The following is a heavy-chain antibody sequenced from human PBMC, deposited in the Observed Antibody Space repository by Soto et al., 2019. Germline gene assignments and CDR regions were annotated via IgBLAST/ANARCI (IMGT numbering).Heavy chain of an antibody. CDR2: ISYDGSNK. CDR3: AKEGHSKGMDV. Sequence: PGGSLRLSCAASGFTFSSYGMHWVRQAPGKGLEWVAVISYDGSNKYYADSVKGRFTISRDNSKSTLYLQMNSLRAEDTAVYYCAKEGHSKGMDVWGQGTTVTVSS. V-gene: IGHV3-30*18. J-gene: IGHJ6*02. CDR1: GFTFSSYG. D-gene: IGHD4-4*01.